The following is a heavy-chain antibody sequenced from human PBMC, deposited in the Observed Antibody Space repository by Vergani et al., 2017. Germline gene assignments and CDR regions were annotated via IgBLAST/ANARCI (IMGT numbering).Heavy chain of an antibody. D-gene: IGHD4-23*01. CDR1: GYTFTSYY. J-gene: IGHJ6*03. V-gene: IGHV1-46*03. CDR2: INPSGGST. Sequence: QVQLVQSGAEVKKPGASVKVSCKASGYTFTSYYMHWVRQAPGQGLEWMGIINPSGGSTSYAQKFQGRVTMTRDTSASTVCMELSSLRSEDTAVYYCARNYGGKGGAFFESYNYYMDVWGKGTTVTVSS. CDR3: ARNYGGKGGAFFESYNYYMDV.